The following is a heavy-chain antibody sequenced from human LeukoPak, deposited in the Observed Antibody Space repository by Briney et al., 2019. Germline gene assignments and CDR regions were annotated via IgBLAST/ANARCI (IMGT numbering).Heavy chain of an antibody. Sequence: SETLSLTCTVSGGSISSSSYYWGWIRQPPGKGLEWIGSIYYSGSTYYNPSLKSRVTISVDTSKNQFSLKLSSVTAADTAVYYCAGVIAVGWFGDDRHNYFDYWGQGTLVTVSS. D-gene: IGHD3-10*01. J-gene: IGHJ4*02. CDR1: GGSISSSSYY. V-gene: IGHV4-39*01. CDR2: IYYSGST. CDR3: AGVIAVGWFGDDRHNYFDY.